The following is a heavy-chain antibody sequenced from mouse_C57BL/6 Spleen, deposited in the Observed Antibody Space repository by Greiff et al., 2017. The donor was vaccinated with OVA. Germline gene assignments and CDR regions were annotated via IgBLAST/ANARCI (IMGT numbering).Heavy chain of an antibody. CDR2: ISDGGSYT. D-gene: IGHD4-1*01. J-gene: IGHJ2*01. V-gene: IGHV5-4*03. Sequence: EVMLVESGGGLVKPGGSLKLSCAASGFTFSSYAMSWVRQTPEKRLEWVATISDGGSYTYYPDNVKGRFTISRDNAKNNLYLQMSHLKSEDTAMYYCARAKLGREGYFDYWGQGTTLTVSS. CDR1: GFTFSSYA. CDR3: ARAKLGREGYFDY.